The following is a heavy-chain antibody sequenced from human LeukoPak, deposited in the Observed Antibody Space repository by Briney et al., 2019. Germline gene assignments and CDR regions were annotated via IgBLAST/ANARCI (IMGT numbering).Heavy chain of an antibody. Sequence: SETLSLTCTVSGGSINNYYWSWIRQPPGKRLEWIGYIYYSGSTNYNPSLKSRVTISVDTSKNQFSLQLRSVTAADTAVYYCARAIRVAAAIWDYWGQGTLVTVSS. J-gene: IGHJ4*02. CDR2: IYYSGST. CDR1: GGSINNYY. CDR3: ARAIRVAAAIWDY. V-gene: IGHV4-59*12. D-gene: IGHD6-13*01.